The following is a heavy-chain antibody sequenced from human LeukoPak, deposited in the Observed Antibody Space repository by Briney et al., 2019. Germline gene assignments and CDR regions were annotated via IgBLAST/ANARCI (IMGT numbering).Heavy chain of an antibody. CDR1: GFTFSSYW. D-gene: IGHD1-7*01. Sequence: GGSLRLSRAASGFTFSSYWMSWVRQAPGKGLEWVANIKQDGSEKYYVDSVKGRFTISRDNAKNSLYLQMNSLRAEDTAVYYCAREGPNWNYGYIDYWGQGTLVTVSS. J-gene: IGHJ4*02. V-gene: IGHV3-7*01. CDR3: AREGPNWNYGYIDY. CDR2: IKQDGSEK.